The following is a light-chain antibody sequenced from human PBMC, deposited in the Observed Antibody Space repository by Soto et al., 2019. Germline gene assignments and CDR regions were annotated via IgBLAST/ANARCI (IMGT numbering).Light chain of an antibody. V-gene: IGLV2-14*01. CDR2: EVN. Sequence: QSALTQPASVSGSPGQSITISCTGTSSDVGAYNYVSWYQQHPGKAPRLIIFEVNNRPSGVSNRFSGSKSGNTASLTISGLQAEDEADYYCSSYTSSTTPYVFGSGTKVTV. CDR1: SSDVGAYNY. J-gene: IGLJ1*01. CDR3: SSYTSSTTPYV.